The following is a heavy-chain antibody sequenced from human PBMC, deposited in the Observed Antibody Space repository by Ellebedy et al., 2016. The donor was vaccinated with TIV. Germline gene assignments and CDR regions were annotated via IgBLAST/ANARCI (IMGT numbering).Heavy chain of an antibody. Sequence: SETLSLXXAVYGGSFSGYYWSWIRQPPGKGLEWIGEINHSGSTNYNPSLKSRVTMSVDTSKNQFSLKLSSVTAADTAVYYCARGGGYCSGGSCYSDYWGQGSLVTVSS. V-gene: IGHV4-34*01. J-gene: IGHJ4*02. CDR3: ARGGGYCSGGSCYSDY. D-gene: IGHD2-15*01. CDR1: GGSFSGYY. CDR2: INHSGST.